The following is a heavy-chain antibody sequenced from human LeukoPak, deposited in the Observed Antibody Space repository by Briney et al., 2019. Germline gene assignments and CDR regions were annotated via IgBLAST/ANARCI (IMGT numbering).Heavy chain of an antibody. CDR1: GFTFDDYA. CDR2: ISWNSGTI. CDR3: ARPVTTENRNGLVV. J-gene: IGHJ6*02. V-gene: IGHV3-9*01. D-gene: IGHD4-17*01. Sequence: GGSLRLSCAASGFTFDDYAMHWVRQAPGKGLEWVSGISWNSGTIGYADSVKGRFTISRDNAKNTLYLQMNSLRGEDTAVYYCARPVTTENRNGLVVWGQGTTVTVFS.